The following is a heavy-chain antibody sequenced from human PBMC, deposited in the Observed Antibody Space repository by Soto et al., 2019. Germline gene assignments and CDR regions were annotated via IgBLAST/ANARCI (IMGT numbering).Heavy chain of an antibody. Sequence: QVQLVESGGGVVQPGRSLRLSCAASGFTFSSYGMHWVRQAPGKGLEWVAVISYDGSNKYYADSVKGRFTISRDNSKNTLYLQMNSLRAEDTAVYYCAKVFPLSNEGDYWGQGTLVTVSS. V-gene: IGHV3-30*18. D-gene: IGHD1-1*01. CDR1: GFTFSSYG. J-gene: IGHJ4*02. CDR2: ISYDGSNK. CDR3: AKVFPLSNEGDY.